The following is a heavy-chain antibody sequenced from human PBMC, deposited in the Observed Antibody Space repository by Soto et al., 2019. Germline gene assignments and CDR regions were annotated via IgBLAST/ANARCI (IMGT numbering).Heavy chain of an antibody. Sequence: ASVTLCVRWTVAGGYMFSYDLSWIRQPPGRGLEWIGFIYYAGSTKYNPSLNSRVTISVDTSKNQFSLKLSSVTAADTAVYYCARVWGGAFDIWGQGTMVTVSS. V-gene: IGHV4-59*01. CDR3: ARVWGGAFDI. CDR2: IYYAGST. D-gene: IGHD3-10*01. J-gene: IGHJ3*02. CDR1: GGYMFSYD.